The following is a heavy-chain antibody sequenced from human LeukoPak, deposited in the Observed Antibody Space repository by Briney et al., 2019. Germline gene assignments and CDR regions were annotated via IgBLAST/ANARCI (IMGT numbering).Heavy chain of an antibody. CDR2: MNPNSGNT. Sequence: AASVKVSCKASGYTFTSYDINWVRQATGQGLEWMGWMNPNSGNTGYAQKFQGRVTMTRNTSISTAYMELSSLRSEDTAVYYCARGPYDSSGYYYYYYMDVWGKGTTVAVSS. CDR1: GYTFTSYD. V-gene: IGHV1-8*01. J-gene: IGHJ6*03. CDR3: ARGPYDSSGYYYYYYMDV. D-gene: IGHD3-22*01.